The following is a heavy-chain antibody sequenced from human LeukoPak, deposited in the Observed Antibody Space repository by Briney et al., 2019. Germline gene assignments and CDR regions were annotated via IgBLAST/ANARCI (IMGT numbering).Heavy chain of an antibody. V-gene: IGHV3-30-3*01. CDR3: ARDAVGATSEYNWFDP. D-gene: IGHD1-26*01. J-gene: IGHJ5*02. CDR2: ISYDGSNK. CDR1: GFTFSSYA. Sequence: GGSLRLSCAASGFTFSSYAMHWVRQAPGKGLEWVAVISYDGSNKYYADSVKGRFTISRDNSKNTLYLQMNSLRAEDTAVYYCARDAVGATSEYNWFDPWGQGTLVTVSS.